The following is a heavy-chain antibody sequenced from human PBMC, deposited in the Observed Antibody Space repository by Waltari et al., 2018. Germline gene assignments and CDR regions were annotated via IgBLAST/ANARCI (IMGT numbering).Heavy chain of an antibody. J-gene: IGHJ4*02. CDR3: GKEVGHGN. Sequence: EVQLLESGGGLIQPGGSLRLSCAASGFTFSTYGMSWVRQAPGKGLEWVSAISGSGGSTYYADSGKGRFTISRDNSKNTLYLQMNSLRAEDTALYYCGKEVGHGNWGQGTLVTVSS. CDR1: GFTFSTYG. CDR2: ISGSGGST. V-gene: IGHV3-23*01. D-gene: IGHD1-26*01.